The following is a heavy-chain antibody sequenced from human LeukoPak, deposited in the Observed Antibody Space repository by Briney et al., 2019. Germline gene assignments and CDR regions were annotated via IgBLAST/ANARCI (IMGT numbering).Heavy chain of an antibody. CDR2: ISSSGSTI. CDR1: GFTFSSYE. J-gene: IGHJ4*02. Sequence: GGSLRLSCAASGFTFSSYEMNWVRQAPGKGLEWVSYISSSGSTIYYADFVKGRFTISRDNAKNSLYLQMNSLRAEDAAVYYCASVGRYGDSLFDYWGQGTLVTVSS. CDR3: ASVGRYGDSLFDY. V-gene: IGHV3-48*03. D-gene: IGHD4-17*01.